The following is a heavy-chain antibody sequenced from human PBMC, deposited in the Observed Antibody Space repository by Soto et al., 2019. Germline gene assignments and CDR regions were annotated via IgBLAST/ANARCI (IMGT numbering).Heavy chain of an antibody. CDR3: AKDPRIGIAVAGVFDY. CDR1: GFTFSTYA. Sequence: EVQLLESGGGLVQPGGSLRLSCAASGFTFSTYAMSWVRQAPGKGLEWVSAISGSGGSTYYADSVKGRFTISRDNSKSPLYLQLNSLRVEDTAMYYCAKDPRIGIAVAGVFDYWGQGTLVTVSS. D-gene: IGHD6-19*01. J-gene: IGHJ4*02. V-gene: IGHV3-23*01. CDR2: ISGSGGST.